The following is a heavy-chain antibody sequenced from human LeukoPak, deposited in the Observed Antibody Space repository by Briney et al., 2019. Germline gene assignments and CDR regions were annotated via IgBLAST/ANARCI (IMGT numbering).Heavy chain of an antibody. V-gene: IGHV4-39*01. J-gene: IGHJ1*01. CDR2: IYYSGST. CDR3: ARGSVTTSAEYFQH. Sequence: SETLSLTCTVSGGSISSSSYYWGWIRQPPGKGLEWIGSIYYSGSTYYNPSLKSRVTISVDTSKNQFSLKLSSVTAADTAVYYCARGSVTTSAEYFQHWGQGTLVTVSS. CDR1: GGSISSSSYY. D-gene: IGHD4-17*01.